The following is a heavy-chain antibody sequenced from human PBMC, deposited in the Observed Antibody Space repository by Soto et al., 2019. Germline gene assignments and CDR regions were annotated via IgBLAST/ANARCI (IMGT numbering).Heavy chain of an antibody. CDR1: GGSISSYY. J-gene: IGHJ4*02. CDR3: ARSDGRY. CDR2: IYYSGST. V-gene: IGHV4-59*01. Sequence: SETLSLTCTVSGGSISSYYWTWIRQSPGKGLEWIGYIYYSGSTNYNPSLKSRVTISVDTSKNQFSLKLSSVTAADTAVYYCARSDGRYWGQGTLVTVSS.